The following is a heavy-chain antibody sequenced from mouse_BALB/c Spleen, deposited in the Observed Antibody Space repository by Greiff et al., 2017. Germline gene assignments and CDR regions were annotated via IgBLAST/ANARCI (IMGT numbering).Heavy chain of an antibody. CDR2: IYPGNGDT. CDR1: GYTFTSYN. CDR3: ARYYGSSYWYFDV. Sequence: QVQLQQSGAELARPGASVKMSCKASGYTFTSYNMHWVKQTPGQGLEWIGAIYPGNGDTSYNQKFKGKATLTADKSSSTAYMQLSSLTSEDSAVYYCARYYGSSYWYFDVWGAGTTVTVSS. D-gene: IGHD1-1*01. J-gene: IGHJ1*01. V-gene: IGHV1-12*01.